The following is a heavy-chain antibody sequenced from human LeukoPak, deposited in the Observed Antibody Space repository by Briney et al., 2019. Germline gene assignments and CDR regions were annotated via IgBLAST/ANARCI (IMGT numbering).Heavy chain of an antibody. CDR3: AKDRTWEPAPSHFNY. CDR1: GFTFKNYV. D-gene: IGHD1-14*01. J-gene: IGHJ4*02. V-gene: IGHV3-23*01. CDR2: VNGDASST. Sequence: GGSLRLSCAASGFTFKNYVMTWVRQAPGKGLERVSGVNGDASSTYYADSVKGRFTISRDNSKNMVYLQMDRLRAEDTALYYCAKDRTWEPAPSHFNYWAQGTLVTVSA.